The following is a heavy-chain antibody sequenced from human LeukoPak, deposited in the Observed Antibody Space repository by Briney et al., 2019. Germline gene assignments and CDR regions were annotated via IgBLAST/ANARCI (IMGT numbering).Heavy chain of an antibody. CDR2: IYYSGST. CDR3: ARDTINWGVDY. CDR1: GGSISSYY. V-gene: IGHV4-59*01. J-gene: IGHJ4*02. D-gene: IGHD7-27*01. Sequence: SETLSLTCTVSGGSISSYYWSWIRQPPGKGLEWIGYIYYSGSTNYNPSFKSRVTISVDTSKNQFSLKLSSVTAADTAVYYCARDTINWGVDYWGQGTLVTVSS.